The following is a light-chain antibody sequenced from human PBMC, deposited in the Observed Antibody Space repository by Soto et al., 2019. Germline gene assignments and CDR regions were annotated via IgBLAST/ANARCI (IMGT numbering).Light chain of an antibody. CDR2: GAS. V-gene: IGKV3-20*01. Sequence: ETVLTQSPGTLSLSPGERATLFCRASQRISNNFLAWYQQIPGQAPSLLIFGASSRATGIPDRFSGSGSGTEFTLTIDRLEPEDFAVYYCQQYRRSPRSWTFGQGTKVEIK. J-gene: IGKJ1*01. CDR1: QRISNNF. CDR3: QQYRRSPRSWT.